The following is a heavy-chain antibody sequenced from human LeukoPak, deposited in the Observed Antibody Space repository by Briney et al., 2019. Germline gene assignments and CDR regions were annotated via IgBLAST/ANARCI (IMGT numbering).Heavy chain of an antibody. V-gene: IGHV3-33*06. J-gene: IGHJ4*02. Sequence: GGSLRLSCAASGFTFSSYGMHWVRQAPGKGLEWVAVIRYDGSNKYYADSVKGRFTISRDNSKNTLYLQMNSLRAEDTAVYYCAKGSGTLDYWGQGTLVTVSS. CDR2: IRYDGSNK. D-gene: IGHD1-7*01. CDR3: AKGSGTLDY. CDR1: GFTFSSYG.